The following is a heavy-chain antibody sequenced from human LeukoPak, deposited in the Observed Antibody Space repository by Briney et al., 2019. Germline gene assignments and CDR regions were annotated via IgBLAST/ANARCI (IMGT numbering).Heavy chain of an antibody. J-gene: IGHJ5*02. CDR2: IYCSGST. CDR1: GGSISSYY. D-gene: IGHD3-3*01. CDR3: ARGDYDFWSGYYNPNWIDP. V-gene: IGHV4-59*01. Sequence: SETLSLTCTVSGGSISSYYWSWIRQPPGKGLEWIGYIYCSGSTNYNPSLKSQVTISVDTSKNQFSLKLSSVTAADTAVYYCARGDYDFWSGYYNPNWIDPWGQGTLVTVSS.